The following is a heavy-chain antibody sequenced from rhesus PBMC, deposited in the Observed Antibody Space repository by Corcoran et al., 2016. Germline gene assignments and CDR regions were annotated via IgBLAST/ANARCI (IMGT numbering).Heavy chain of an antibody. CDR2: IIPLVGIT. CDR1: GFTFGSYA. V-gene: IGHV1-198*02. Sequence: QVQLVQSGAEVKKPGASVTVSCKASGFTFGSYAINWVRQAPGQGLEWMGVIIPLVGITNYAEKFQGRVTMTADKSKSTAYMELSSLRSEDTAVYYGAIETYSSWSHWYFDLWGPGTPITISS. D-gene: IGHD6-13*01. CDR3: AIETYSSWSHWYFDL. J-gene: IGHJ2*01.